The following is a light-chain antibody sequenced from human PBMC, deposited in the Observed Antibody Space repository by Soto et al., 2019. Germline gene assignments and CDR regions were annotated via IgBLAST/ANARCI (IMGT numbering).Light chain of an antibody. J-gene: IGKJ2*01. Sequence: EIVMTQSPVTLSVSPGERASLSCRASQSVNDRLAWFRQKPGQPPRLLMYFTSTRASGIPARISASGSGTDFTLTISSLQPEDVAVYYCQQYNNWPHTFGQGTKLEIK. V-gene: IGKV3-15*01. CDR2: FTS. CDR1: QSVNDR. CDR3: QQYNNWPHT.